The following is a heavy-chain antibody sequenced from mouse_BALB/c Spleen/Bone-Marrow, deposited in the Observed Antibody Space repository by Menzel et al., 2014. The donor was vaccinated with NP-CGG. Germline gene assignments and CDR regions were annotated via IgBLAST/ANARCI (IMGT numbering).Heavy chain of an antibody. CDR2: IYPENSDT. J-gene: IGHJ4*01. CDR3: TRSYERYYAMDY. V-gene: IGHV1-5*01. Sequence: EVKLLESETVLARPGASVKMSCKASGYTFTSYWMHWVKQRPGQGLEWIGAIYPENSDTSYNQKFKGKAKLTAVTSTSTAYMELSSLTNEDSAVYYCTRSYERYYAMDYWGQGTSVTVSS. D-gene: IGHD1-1*01. CDR1: GYTFTSYW.